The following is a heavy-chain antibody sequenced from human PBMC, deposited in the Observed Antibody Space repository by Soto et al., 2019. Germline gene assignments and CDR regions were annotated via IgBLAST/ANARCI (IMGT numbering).Heavy chain of an antibody. D-gene: IGHD3-9*01. J-gene: IGHJ4*02. CDR2: FDPEDGET. Sequence: GASVKVSCKVSVYTLTELSMHCVRQAPGKGLEWMGGFDPEDGETIYAQKFQGRVTMTEDTSTDTAYMELSSLRSEDTAVYYCETDHDILSGYYAFDYWGQGTLVTVSS. V-gene: IGHV1-24*01. CDR1: VYTLTELS. CDR3: ETDHDILSGYYAFDY.